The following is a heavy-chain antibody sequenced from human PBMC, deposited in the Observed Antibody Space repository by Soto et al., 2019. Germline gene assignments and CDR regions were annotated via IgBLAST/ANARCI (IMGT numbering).Heavy chain of an antibody. Sequence: ASVKVSCKASGYTFTSYDINWVRQATGQGLEWMGWMNPNSGNTGYAQKFQGRVTMTRNTSISTAYMELSSLRSEDTAVYYCAINWNYVLHDAFDIWGQGTMVTVSS. J-gene: IGHJ3*02. CDR3: AINWNYVLHDAFDI. D-gene: IGHD1-7*01. CDR2: MNPNSGNT. V-gene: IGHV1-8*01. CDR1: GYTFTSYD.